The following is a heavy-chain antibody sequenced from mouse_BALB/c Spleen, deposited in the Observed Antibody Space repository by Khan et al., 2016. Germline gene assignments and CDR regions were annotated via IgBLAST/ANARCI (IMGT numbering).Heavy chain of an antibody. CDR3: ARGGANWDAFAY. J-gene: IGHJ3*01. D-gene: IGHD4-1*01. CDR1: GYTFTNYG. V-gene: IGHV9-3-1*01. Sequence: QIQLVQSGPELKKPGETVKISCKASGYTFTNYGMNWVKQAPGKGLKWMGWINTYTGEPTYADDFKGRFAFSLETSASTAYLQINNLKNEDTATXFCARGGANWDAFAYWGRGTLVTVSA. CDR2: INTYTGEP.